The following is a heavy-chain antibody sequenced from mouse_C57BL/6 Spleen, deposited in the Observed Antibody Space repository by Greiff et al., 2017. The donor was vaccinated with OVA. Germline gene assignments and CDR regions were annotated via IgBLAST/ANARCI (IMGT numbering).Heavy chain of an antibody. V-gene: IGHV1-81*01. D-gene: IGHD2-2*01. CDR1: GYTFTSYG. Sequence: QVQLQQSGAELARPGASVKLSCKASGYTFTSYGISWVKQRTGQGLEWIGEIYPRSGNTYYNEKFKGKATLTADKSSSTAYMELRSLTSEDSAVYFCARRGGSMVTTRDYYAMDYWGQGTSVTVSS. CDR2: IYPRSGNT. J-gene: IGHJ4*01. CDR3: ARRGGSMVTTRDYYAMDY.